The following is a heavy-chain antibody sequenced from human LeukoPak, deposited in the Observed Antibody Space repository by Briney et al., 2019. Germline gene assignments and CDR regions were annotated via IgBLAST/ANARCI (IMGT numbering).Heavy chain of an antibody. CDR2: IYYSGST. J-gene: IGHJ4*02. CDR1: GGSISSYY. V-gene: IGHV4-59*01. CDR3: ARAGYYGSGSYHHLDY. D-gene: IGHD3-10*01. Sequence: SETLSLTCTVSGGSISSYYWSWIRQPPGKGLEWIGYIYYSGSTNYNPSLKSRVAISVDTSKNQFSLKLSSVTAADTAVYYCARAGYYGSGSYHHLDYWGQGTLVTVSS.